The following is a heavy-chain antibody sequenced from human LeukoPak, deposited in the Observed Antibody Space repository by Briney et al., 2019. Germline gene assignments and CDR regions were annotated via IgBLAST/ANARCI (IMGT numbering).Heavy chain of an antibody. CDR1: GYTFTGYY. D-gene: IGHD3-16*02. Sequence: ASVKVSCKASGYTFTGYYMHWVRQAPGQGLEWMGWINPNSGGTNYAQKFQGRVTMTRDTPISTAYMELSRLRSDDTAVYYCARVSGNMNYVWGSYRVASRVSWFDPWGQGTLVTVSS. V-gene: IGHV1-2*02. J-gene: IGHJ5*02. CDR3: ARVSGNMNYVWGSYRVASRVSWFDP. CDR2: INPNSGGT.